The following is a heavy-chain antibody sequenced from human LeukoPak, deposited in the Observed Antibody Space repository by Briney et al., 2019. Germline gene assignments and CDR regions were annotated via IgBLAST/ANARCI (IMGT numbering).Heavy chain of an antibody. Sequence: PGGSLRLSYAAYGFTFSKNDMHWVRQAPGKGLEWVSGISWNSGTIAYAVSVKGRFTISRDNAKNSLYLQMNSLRAEDIALYYCAKNKGAAIYSSVYDHWGQGTMVTVSS. CDR1: GFTFSKND. V-gene: IGHV3-9*03. D-gene: IGHD5/OR15-5a*01. CDR3: AKNKGAAIYSSVYDH. CDR2: ISWNSGTI. J-gene: IGHJ3*01.